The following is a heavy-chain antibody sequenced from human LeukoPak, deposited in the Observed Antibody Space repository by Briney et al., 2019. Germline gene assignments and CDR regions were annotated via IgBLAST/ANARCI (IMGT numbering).Heavy chain of an antibody. Sequence: GGSLRLSCATSGFPLSDFSMTWVRQAPGKGPEWISTTNSGGTNTYYAESVKGRFTISRDNSKNALYLQVSSLRVEDTAIYYCAKQSYARSLGEGGPGTLVTVSS. J-gene: IGHJ4*02. D-gene: IGHD3-16*01. CDR2: TNSGGTNT. CDR1: GFPLSDFS. V-gene: IGHV3-23*01. CDR3: AKQSYARSLGE.